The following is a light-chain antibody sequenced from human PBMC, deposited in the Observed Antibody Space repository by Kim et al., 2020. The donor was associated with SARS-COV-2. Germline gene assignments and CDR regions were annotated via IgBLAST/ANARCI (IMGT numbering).Light chain of an antibody. Sequence: SPRERAAHPCRAGQGGGGSFAWYQQNPGQAPRLLLYDESNKGTGVPSRFGGGGAGTDFTCTISSVAAEDFAVYYFQQQSNRPPLTFGRGTKVE. CDR2: DES. CDR1: QGGGGS. J-gene: IGKJ4*01. CDR3: QQQSNRPPLT. V-gene: IGKV3-11*01.